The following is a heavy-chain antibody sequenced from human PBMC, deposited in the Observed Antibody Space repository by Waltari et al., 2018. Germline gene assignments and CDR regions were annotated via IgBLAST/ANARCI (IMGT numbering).Heavy chain of an antibody. J-gene: IGHJ4*02. D-gene: IGHD1-26*01. V-gene: IGHV1-24*01. CDR3: ATAFGVGAPGAYLDY. CDR1: GYTLTELS. Sequence: QVQLVQSGAEVKKPGASVKVSCKVSGYTLTELSLHWVRQAPGKGLEWMGGVDPKDGETSYAQKFQGRVTMTEDTSTDTAYMELSSLRSEDTAVYYCATAFGVGAPGAYLDYWGQGTLVTVSS. CDR2: VDPKDGET.